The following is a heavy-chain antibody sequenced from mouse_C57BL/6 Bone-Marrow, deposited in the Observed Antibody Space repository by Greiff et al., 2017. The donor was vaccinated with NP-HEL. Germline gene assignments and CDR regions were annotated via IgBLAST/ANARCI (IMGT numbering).Heavy chain of an antibody. V-gene: IGHV1-69*01. CDR2: IDPSDSYT. Sequence: QVQLQQPGAELVMPGASVKLSCKASGYTFTSYWMHWVKQSPGQGLEWIGEIDPSDSYTNYNQKFKGKSTLTVDKSSSTAYMQLSSLTSEDSAGYYCARGSKRYAMDYWGQGTSVTVSS. CDR1: GYTFTSYW. J-gene: IGHJ4*01. CDR3: ARGSKRYAMDY. D-gene: IGHD2-5*01.